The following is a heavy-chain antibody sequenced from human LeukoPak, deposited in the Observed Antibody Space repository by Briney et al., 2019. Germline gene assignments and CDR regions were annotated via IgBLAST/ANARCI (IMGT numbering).Heavy chain of an antibody. J-gene: IGHJ4*02. Sequence: ASVKVSCKASGYTFTGYYMHWVRQAPGQGLEWMGWINPNSGGTNYAQKFQGWVTMTRDTSISTAYMELSRLRSDDTAVYYCARGPRSISSSWYDWGQGTLVTVSS. CDR1: GYTFTGYY. D-gene: IGHD6-13*01. CDR2: INPNSGGT. CDR3: ARGPRSISSSWYD. V-gene: IGHV1-2*04.